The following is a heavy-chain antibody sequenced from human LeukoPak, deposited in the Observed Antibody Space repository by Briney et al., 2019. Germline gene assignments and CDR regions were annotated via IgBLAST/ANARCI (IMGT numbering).Heavy chain of an antibody. J-gene: IGHJ3*02. CDR1: GGSFSGYY. CDR3: ARAPWGVDVSAFDI. CDR2: INHSGSA. V-gene: IGHV4-34*01. Sequence: SETLSLTCGVYGGSFSGYYWRWICEPPGKGPEWIGEINHSGSANYNPSLKSRVTISVDTPKNQFTLKLSSVTAADTAVYYCARAPWGVDVSAFDIWGQGTMVTVSS. D-gene: IGHD3-16*01.